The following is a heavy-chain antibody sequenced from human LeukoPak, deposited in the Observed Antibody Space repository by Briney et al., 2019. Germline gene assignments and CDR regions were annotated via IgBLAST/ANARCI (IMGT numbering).Heavy chain of an antibody. V-gene: IGHV1-18*01. Sequence: ASVTVSCKASGYTFTIYGISWVRQAPGQGLEWMGWISAYNGNTNYAQKLQGRVTMTTDTSTSTAYMELRSLRSDDTAVYYCARATSELGDYWFDPWGQGTLVTVSS. CDR2: ISAYNGNT. CDR3: ARATSELGDYWFDP. CDR1: GYTFTIYG. J-gene: IGHJ5*02. D-gene: IGHD3-10*01.